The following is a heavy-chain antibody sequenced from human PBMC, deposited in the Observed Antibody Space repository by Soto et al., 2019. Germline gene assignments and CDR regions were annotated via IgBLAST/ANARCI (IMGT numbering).Heavy chain of an antibody. Sequence: EVQLVESGGGLVQPGGSLRLSCAASGFTFSSYDMHWVRQATGKGLEWVSAIGTAGDTYYPGSVKGRFTISRDNAKNSLYLQMNSLRAEDTAVYYCARVPPRGGWFDPWGQGTLVTVSS. J-gene: IGHJ5*02. CDR2: IGTAGDT. CDR1: GFTFSSYD. V-gene: IGHV3-13*01. CDR3: ARVPPRGGWFDP.